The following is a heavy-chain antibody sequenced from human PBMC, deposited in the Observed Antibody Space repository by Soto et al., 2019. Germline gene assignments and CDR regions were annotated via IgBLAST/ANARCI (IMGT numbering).Heavy chain of an antibody. V-gene: IGHV4-59*08. CDR3: VINADV. Sequence: QVQLQESGPGLVKPSETLSLICTVSGASVSGHFWSWFRQPPGKKLEWIGYIYDTRISNYSPSLKSRVTMSVDTSKDQLSLKLSSVTAADTAMYYCVINADVWGQGTTVTVSS. J-gene: IGHJ6*02. CDR1: GASVSGHF. CDR2: IYDTRIS.